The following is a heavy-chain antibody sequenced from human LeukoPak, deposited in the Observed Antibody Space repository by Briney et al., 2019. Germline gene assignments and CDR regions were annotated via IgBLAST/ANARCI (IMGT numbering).Heavy chain of an antibody. CDR1: GGSISSYY. D-gene: IGHD2-15*01. J-gene: IGHJ4*02. CDR3: AREFLYCSGGSCYLGLYDY. V-gene: IGHV4-59*08. Sequence: SETLSLTCTVSGGSISSYYWSWIRQPPGKGLEWIGYIYYSGSTNYNPSLKSRVTISVDTSKNQFSLKLSSVTAADTAVYYCAREFLYCSGGSCYLGLYDYWGQGTLVTVSS. CDR2: IYYSGST.